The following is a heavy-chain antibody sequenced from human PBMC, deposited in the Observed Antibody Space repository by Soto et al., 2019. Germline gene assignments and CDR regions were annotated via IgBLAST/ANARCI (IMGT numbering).Heavy chain of an antibody. V-gene: IGHV3-23*01. D-gene: IGHD5-12*01. CDR2: LSGGGINT. CDR3: AKWSGYGDE. Sequence: EVQLLESGGGLVQPGGSLRLSCAASGFTFSTYSMAWVRQAPGKGPEWVSGLSGGGINTFYADSVKGRFTISVDNSKNTVDLQMNSLRVEDTAVYYCAKWSGYGDEWGQGTLVPVSS. J-gene: IGHJ4*02. CDR1: GFTFSTYS.